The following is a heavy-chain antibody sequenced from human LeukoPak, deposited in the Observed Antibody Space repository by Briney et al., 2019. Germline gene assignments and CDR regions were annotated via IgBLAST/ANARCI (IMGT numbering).Heavy chain of an antibody. J-gene: IGHJ4*02. Sequence: SETLSLTCTVSGGSISSYYWSWIRQPPGKGLEWIGSIYYSGSTYYNPSLKSRVTISVDTSKNQFSLKLSSVTAADTAVYYCARLTRRYYFDYWGQGTLVTVSS. CDR3: ARLTRRYYFDY. CDR2: IYYSGST. CDR1: GGSISSYY. V-gene: IGHV4-59*05.